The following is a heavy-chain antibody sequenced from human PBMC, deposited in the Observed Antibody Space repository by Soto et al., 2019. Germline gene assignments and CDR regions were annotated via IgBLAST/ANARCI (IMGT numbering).Heavy chain of an antibody. CDR2: INPNSAAT. D-gene: IGHD2-21*02. CDR3: ARQLAYCGGDCLTEPIDY. J-gene: IGHJ4*02. Sequence: SVXVSCTNSGSTSTAYYXHCVQQSPGQXXEWMGWINPNSAATKYXQNFQGSFTMTRDXSISSAYMELNGLTSDDTAVYYCARQLAYCGGDCLTEPIDYWGQGNL. V-gene: IGHV1-2*02. CDR1: GSTSTAYY.